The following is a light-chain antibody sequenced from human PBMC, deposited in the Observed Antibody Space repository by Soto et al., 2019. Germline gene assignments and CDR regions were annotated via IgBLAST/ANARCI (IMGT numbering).Light chain of an antibody. J-gene: IGLJ1*01. Sequence: QSALTQPASVSGSPGQSITISCTGTSSDVDAYNFVSWYQQHPGKAPKLIIYDVSNRPSGVSNRFSGSKSGNTASLTISGLQAEDEADYYCGSYTTSSNDVYGSGTKLTVL. CDR2: DVS. CDR1: SSDVDAYNF. CDR3: GSYTTSSNDV. V-gene: IGLV2-14*01.